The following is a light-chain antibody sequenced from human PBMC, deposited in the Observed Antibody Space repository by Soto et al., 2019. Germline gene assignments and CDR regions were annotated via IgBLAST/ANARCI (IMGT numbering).Light chain of an antibody. Sequence: QSVLTQSPSASASLGASVTLTCTLSSGHSSYAIAWHQQQPEKGPRYLLTLNSDGSHSKGDGIPDRFSGSSSGAERYLTISSLQAEDEADYYCQTWGTGSRGVFGGGTKLTVL. CDR2: LNSDGSH. CDR3: QTWGTGSRGV. J-gene: IGLJ2*01. CDR1: SGHSSYA. V-gene: IGLV4-69*01.